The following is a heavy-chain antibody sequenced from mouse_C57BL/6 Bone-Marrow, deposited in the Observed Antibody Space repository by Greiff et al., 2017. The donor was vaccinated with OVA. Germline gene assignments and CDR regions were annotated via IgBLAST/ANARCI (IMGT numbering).Heavy chain of an antibody. CDR2: IYPGSGST. J-gene: IGHJ3*01. V-gene: IGHV1-55*01. CDR3: ARLYYEYDGGFAY. Sequence: VQLQQPGAELVKPGASVKMSCKASGYTFTSYWITWVKQRPGQGLEWIGDIYPGSGSTNYNEKFKSKATLTVDTSSSTAYMQLSSLTSEDSAVYDCARLYYEYDGGFAYWGQGTLVTVSA. D-gene: IGHD2-4*01. CDR1: GYTFTSYW.